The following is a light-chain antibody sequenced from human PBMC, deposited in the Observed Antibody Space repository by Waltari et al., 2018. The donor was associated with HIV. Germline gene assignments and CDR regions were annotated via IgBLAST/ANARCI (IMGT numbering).Light chain of an antibody. J-gene: IGLJ2*01. CDR1: SNYVGGFNY. CDR2: DVS. CDR3: CSYSSSGTVL. V-gene: IGLV2-14*03. Sequence: HSVLTQPASMSGSLGQSLTISRLVSSNYVGGFNYVSWYQQSPDKAPRLVIYDVSNRPSGVSGRFSGSKSGSASSLTISGLQPEDEADYYCCSYSSSGTVLFGGGTRLTVL.